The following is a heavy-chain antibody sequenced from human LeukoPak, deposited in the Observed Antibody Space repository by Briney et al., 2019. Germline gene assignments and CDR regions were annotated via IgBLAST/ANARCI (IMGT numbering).Heavy chain of an antibody. D-gene: IGHD6-19*01. V-gene: IGHV1-2*02. CDR2: INPNSGGT. CDR1: GYTFTGYY. J-gene: IGHJ6*03. CDR3: ARDLVSGWYGFYYYYYYYMDV. Sequence: GASVKVSCKASGYTFTGYYMHWVRQAPGQGLEWMGWINPNSGGTNYAQKFQGRVTMTRDTSISTAYMELSRLRSDDTAVYYCARDLVSGWYGFYYYYYYYMDVWGKGTTVTVSS.